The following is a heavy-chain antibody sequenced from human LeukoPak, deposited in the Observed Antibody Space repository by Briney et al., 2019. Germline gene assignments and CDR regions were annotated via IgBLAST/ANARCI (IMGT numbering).Heavy chain of an antibody. CDR2: INPNDGDA. J-gene: IGHJ4*02. Sequence: ASVKVSCKASGYTFTDYYMHWVRQAPGQGFEWMGWINPNDGDANYAQKFQGRVTMTRDTSISTAHMEVSRLRSDDTAVYYCARANFLYCSSTTCLFDYWGQGTLVTVSS. V-gene: IGHV1-2*02. CDR3: ARANFLYCSSTTCLFDY. D-gene: IGHD2-2*01. CDR1: GYTFTDYY.